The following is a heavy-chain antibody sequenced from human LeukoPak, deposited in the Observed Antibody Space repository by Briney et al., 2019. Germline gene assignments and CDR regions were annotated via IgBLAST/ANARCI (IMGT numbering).Heavy chain of an antibody. CDR2: MNPNSGNT. J-gene: IGHJ6*03. CDR1: GYTFTSYD. D-gene: IGHD1-26*01. CDR3: ARAQWELLIDYYYYMDV. Sequence: GASVKVSCKASGYTFTSYDINWVRQATGQGLEWMGWMNPNSGNTGYAQKFQGRVTITRNTSIGTAYMELSSLRSEDTAVYYCARAQWELLIDYYYYMDVWGKGTTVTVSS. V-gene: IGHV1-8*03.